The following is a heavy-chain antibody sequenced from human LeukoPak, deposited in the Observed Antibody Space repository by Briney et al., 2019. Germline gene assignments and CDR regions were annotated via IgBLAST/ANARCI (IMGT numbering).Heavy chain of an antibody. CDR3: GRVGDYGDQPPYFDY. V-gene: IGHV4-31*03. J-gene: IGHJ4*02. CDR1: GGSISSGGYY. CDR2: IYYSGST. D-gene: IGHD4-17*01. Sequence: PSETLSLTCTVSGGSISSGGYYWSWIRQHPGKGLEWIGYIYYSGSTYYNPSLKSRVTISVDTSKNQFSLKLSSVTAADTAVYYCGRVGDYGDQPPYFDYWGQGTLVTVSS.